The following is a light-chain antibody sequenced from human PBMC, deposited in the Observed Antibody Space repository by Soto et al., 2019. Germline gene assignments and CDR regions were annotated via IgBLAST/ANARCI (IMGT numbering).Light chain of an antibody. CDR2: EVS. CDR3: SSYTSRSTRVV. Sequence: QSALTQPASVSGSPGQSITISCTGTSSDVGGYNYVSWYQQHPGKVPRLMIYEVSNRPSGVSNRFSGSKSGNTASLTISGLQPEDEADYYCSSYTSRSTRVVFGGGTKVTVL. V-gene: IGLV2-14*01. J-gene: IGLJ2*01. CDR1: SSDVGGYNY.